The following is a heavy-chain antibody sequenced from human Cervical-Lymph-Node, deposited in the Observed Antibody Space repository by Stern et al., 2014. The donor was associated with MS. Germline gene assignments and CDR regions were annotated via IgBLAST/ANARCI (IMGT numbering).Heavy chain of an antibody. CDR3: ARGAPCGDYRSYYFDY. Sequence: QVQLVQSGPAVKKPGASVKVSCTVSGYTFTTYGISWGRQPPGQGIEWMGWVSAYNGNKNYDQPPQGTVTTPTNTSPSTANLELRSLRSDDTAVYYCARGAPCGDYRSYYFDYWGQGTLVTVSS. J-gene: IGHJ4*02. V-gene: IGHV1-18*01. CDR2: VSAYNGNK. CDR1: GYTFTTYG. D-gene: IGHD4-17*01.